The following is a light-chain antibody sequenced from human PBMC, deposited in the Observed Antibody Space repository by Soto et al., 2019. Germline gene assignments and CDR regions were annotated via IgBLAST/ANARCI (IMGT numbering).Light chain of an antibody. Sequence: YELTQPPSVSVSPGQTASITCSGDKLGDKYACWYQQKPGQSPVLVIYQDSKRPSGIPERFSGSNSGNTATLTISGTQAMDEADYYCQAWDSSFVVFGGGTKLTVL. CDR3: QAWDSSFVV. V-gene: IGLV3-1*01. J-gene: IGLJ2*01. CDR1: KLGDKY. CDR2: QDS.